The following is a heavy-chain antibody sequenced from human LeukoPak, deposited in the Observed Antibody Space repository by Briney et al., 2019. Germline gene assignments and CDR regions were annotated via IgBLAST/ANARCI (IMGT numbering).Heavy chain of an antibody. CDR1: GGSISSYY. CDR3: ARDLGSLYSYGYAD. D-gene: IGHD5-18*01. CDR2: IYYSEST. Sequence: SETLSLTCTVSGGSISSYYWIWIRQPPGKGLEWIGYIYYSESTNYNPSLKSRVTISVDTSKNQFSLKLSSVSAADTAVYYCARDLGSLYSYGYADWGQGTLVTVSS. J-gene: IGHJ4*02. V-gene: IGHV4-59*01.